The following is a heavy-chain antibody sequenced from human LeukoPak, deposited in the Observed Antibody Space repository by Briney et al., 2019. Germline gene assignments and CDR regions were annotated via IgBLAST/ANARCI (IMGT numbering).Heavy chain of an antibody. CDR2: ISYDGSNK. V-gene: IGHV3-30-3*01. D-gene: IGHD2-2*01. Sequence: PGGSLRLSRAASGFTFSSYAMHWVRQAPGKGLEWVAVISYDGSNKYYADSVKGRFTISRDNSKNTLYLQMNSLRAEDTAVYYCARDDCSTTPCYAYWGQGTLVTVSS. J-gene: IGHJ4*02. CDR1: GFTFSSYA. CDR3: ARDDCSTTPCYAY.